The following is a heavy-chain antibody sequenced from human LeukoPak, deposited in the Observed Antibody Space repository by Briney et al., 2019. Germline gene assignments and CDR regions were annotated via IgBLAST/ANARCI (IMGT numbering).Heavy chain of an antibody. CDR3: ARGTGWDCSSTSCYPWYFDL. CDR1: GGSFSGYY. Sequence: SETLSLTCAVYGGSFSGYYWSWIRQPPGKGLEWIGESNHSGSTNYNPSLKSRVTISVDTSKNQFSLKLSSVTAADTAVYYCARGTGWDCSSTSCYPWYFDLWGRGTLVTVSS. J-gene: IGHJ2*01. CDR2: SNHSGST. V-gene: IGHV4-34*01. D-gene: IGHD2-2*01.